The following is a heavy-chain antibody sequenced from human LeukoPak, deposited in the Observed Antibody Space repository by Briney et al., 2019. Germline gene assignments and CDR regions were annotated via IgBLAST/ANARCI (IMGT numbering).Heavy chain of an antibody. V-gene: IGHV1-69*05. CDR3: ARVTRGSSSAPAYFAS. CDR1: GGTFSSYA. Sequence: SVKVSCKASGGTFSSYAISWVRQAPGQGLEWMGGIIPIFGTANYAQKFQGRVTITTDESTSTAYIELRTLRSENTAVYYCARVTRGSSSAPAYFASWAQGPLSTVSS. CDR2: IIPIFGTA. J-gene: IGHJ4*02. D-gene: IGHD6-6*01.